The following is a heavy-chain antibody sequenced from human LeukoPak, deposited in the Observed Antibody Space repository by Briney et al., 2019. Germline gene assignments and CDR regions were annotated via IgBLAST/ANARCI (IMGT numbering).Heavy chain of an antibody. D-gene: IGHD6-13*01. CDR3: ASLIAAAGSGAFDI. CDR2: IYSGGST. J-gene: IGHJ3*02. V-gene: IGHV3-66*02. Sequence: GGSLRLSCAASGFTVSSNYMSWVRQAPGKGLEWVSVIYSGGSTYYADSVKGRFTISRENYKNTLYLQMKSLRAEDTAVYYCASLIAAAGSGAFDIWGQGTMVTVSS. CDR1: GFTVSSNY.